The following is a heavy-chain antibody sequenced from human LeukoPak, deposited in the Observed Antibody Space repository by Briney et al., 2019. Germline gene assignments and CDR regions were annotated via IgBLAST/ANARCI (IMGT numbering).Heavy chain of an antibody. CDR1: GGSIRSSSYI. D-gene: IGHD4-23*01. V-gene: IGHV4-39*01. J-gene: IGHJ6*03. Sequence: PSETLSLTCTVSGGSIRSSSYIWDWIRQPPGKGLKWIGRISYSGSTYYNPSLKSRVTISVDTSKNQFSLKLSSVTAADTAVYYCARLHYGGNYGYYYYYMDVWGKGTTVTISS. CDR2: ISYSGST. CDR3: ARLHYGGNYGYYYYYMDV.